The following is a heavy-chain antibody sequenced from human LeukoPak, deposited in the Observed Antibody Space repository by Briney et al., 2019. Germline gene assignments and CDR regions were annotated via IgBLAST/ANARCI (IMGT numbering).Heavy chain of an antibody. Sequence: PSETLSLTCTVSGYSISSGYYWGWIRQPPGKGLEWIGSIYHSGSTYYNPSLKSRVTISVDTSKNQFSLKLSSVTAADTAVYYCARELSQYGGGDYWGQGTLVTVSS. V-gene: IGHV4-38-2*02. D-gene: IGHD4-23*01. CDR3: ARELSQYGGGDY. CDR1: GYSISSGYY. J-gene: IGHJ4*02. CDR2: IYHSGST.